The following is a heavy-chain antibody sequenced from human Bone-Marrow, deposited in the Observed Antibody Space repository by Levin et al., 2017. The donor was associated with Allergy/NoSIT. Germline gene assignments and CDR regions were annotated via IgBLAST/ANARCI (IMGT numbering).Heavy chain of an antibody. D-gene: IGHD5-24*01. CDR3: ARDRSIRDH. Sequence: GESLKISCKASGYIFTDYGIDWMRQAPGQGLEWVGRIDTSTGNTRYAQDLTGRLVLSLDTSVTTAYLQITNLKAEDTAVYYCARDRSIRDHWGQGTLVTVSS. J-gene: IGHJ4*02. V-gene: IGHV7-4-1*02. CDR2: IDTSTGNT. CDR1: GYIFTDYG.